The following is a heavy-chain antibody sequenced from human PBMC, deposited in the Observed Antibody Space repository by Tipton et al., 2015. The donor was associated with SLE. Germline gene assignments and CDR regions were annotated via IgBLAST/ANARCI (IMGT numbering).Heavy chain of an antibody. D-gene: IGHD4-23*01. V-gene: IGHV3-11*01. Sequence: SLRLSCAASGFTFSDYYISWIRQAPGKGLEWVSYISSSGSTIYYADSVKGRFTISRDNAKNSLYPQMNSLRAEDTAVYYCARAHYGGNPPYYYGMDVWGQGTTVTVSS. CDR1: GFTFSDYY. CDR3: ARAHYGGNPPYYYGMDV. CDR2: ISSSGSTI. J-gene: IGHJ6*02.